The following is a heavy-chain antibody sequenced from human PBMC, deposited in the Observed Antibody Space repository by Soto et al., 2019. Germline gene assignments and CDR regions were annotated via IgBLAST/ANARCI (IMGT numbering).Heavy chain of an antibody. V-gene: IGHV3-21*04. Sequence: PGGSLRLSCAASGFTFSRYSMHWVRQAPGKGLEWVSSISSRSRSIYYADSQKGRFTISRDNTKNSLYLQMNSLRAEDTAVYYCASSPPFFTRPIDYWGQGT. CDR1: GFTFSRYS. J-gene: IGHJ4*02. CDR2: ISSRSRSI. CDR3: ASSPPFFTRPIDY.